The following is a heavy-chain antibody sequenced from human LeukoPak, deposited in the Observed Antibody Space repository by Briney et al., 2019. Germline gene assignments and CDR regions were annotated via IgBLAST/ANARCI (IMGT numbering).Heavy chain of an antibody. CDR3: ARGGYSGYDYSD. D-gene: IGHD5-12*01. V-gene: IGHV3-21*01. Sequence: GGSLRLSCAASGFTFSSYSMNWVRQAPGRGLEWVSSIGSSSSYIYYADSVKGRFTISRDNAKNSLYLQMNSLRAEDTAVYYCARGGYSGYDYSDWGQGTLVTVSS. J-gene: IGHJ4*02. CDR1: GFTFSSYS. CDR2: IGSSSSYI.